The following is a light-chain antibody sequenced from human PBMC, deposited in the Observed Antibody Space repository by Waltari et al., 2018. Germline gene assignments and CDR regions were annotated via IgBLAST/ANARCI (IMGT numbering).Light chain of an antibody. Sequence: DIVMTQSPDSLAVSLGERATINCKSSQSFLYSSNNKNYLAWYQQKPGQPPKLLIYWASTRDSGVPDRFSGSGSGTDFTLTISSLQAEDVAVYYCQQYYSTPWTFGQGTKVEIK. CDR2: WAS. CDR1: QSFLYSSNNKNY. J-gene: IGKJ1*01. V-gene: IGKV4-1*01. CDR3: QQYYSTPWT.